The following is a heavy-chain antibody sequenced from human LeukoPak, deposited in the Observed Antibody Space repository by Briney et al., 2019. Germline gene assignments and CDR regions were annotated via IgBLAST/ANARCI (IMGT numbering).Heavy chain of an antibody. J-gene: IGHJ4*02. CDR2: INHSGST. CDR1: GGSFSGYY. CDR3: ARANVDTGFDH. V-gene: IGHV4-34*01. Sequence: SETLSLTCAVYGGSFSGYYWSWICQPPGKGLEWIGEINHSGSTNYNPSLKSRVTISVDTSKNQFSLKLSSVTAADTAVYYCARANVDTGFDHWGQGTLVTVSS. D-gene: IGHD5-18*01.